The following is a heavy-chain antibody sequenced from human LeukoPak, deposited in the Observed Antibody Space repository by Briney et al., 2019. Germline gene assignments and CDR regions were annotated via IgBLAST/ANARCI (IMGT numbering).Heavy chain of an antibody. J-gene: IGHJ4*02. CDR2: ISSSQSYI. Sequence: GGSLRLSCAASGFTFSSYSMNWVRQAPGKGLEWVSSISSSQSYIYYGDSVKGRFTISRDNAKSSLYLQMNSLRAGDTAVYYCVRDVSGYGSYFDYWGQGTLVTVSS. CDR1: GFTFSSYS. CDR3: VRDVSGYGSYFDY. V-gene: IGHV3-21*01. D-gene: IGHD5-12*01.